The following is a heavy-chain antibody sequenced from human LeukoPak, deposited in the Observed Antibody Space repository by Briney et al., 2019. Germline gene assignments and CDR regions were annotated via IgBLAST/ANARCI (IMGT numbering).Heavy chain of an antibody. CDR3: AREHLGVSAFDI. Sequence: GGSLRLSCAASGFTFSSYAMHWVRQAPGKGLEWVAFIRYDGSNKYYADSVKGRFTISRDNSKDTLYLQMNSLRAEDTAVYYCAREHLGVSAFDIWGQGTMVTVSS. CDR2: IRYDGSNK. CDR1: GFTFSSYA. D-gene: IGHD1-26*01. J-gene: IGHJ3*02. V-gene: IGHV3-30*02.